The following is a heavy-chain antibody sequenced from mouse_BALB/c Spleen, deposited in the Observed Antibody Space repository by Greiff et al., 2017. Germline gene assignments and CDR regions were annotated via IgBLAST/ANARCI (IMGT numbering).Heavy chain of an antibody. D-gene: IGHD1-2*01. V-gene: IGHV2-2*02. CDR1: GFSLTSYG. CDR2: IWSGGST. J-gene: IGHJ4*01. CDR3: ARNKDYYGYYAMDY. Sequence: QVQLKQSGPGLVQPSQSLSITCTVSGFSLTSYGVHWVRQSPGKGLEWLGVIWSGGSTDYNAAFISRLSISKDNSKSQVFFKMNSLQANDTAIYYCARNKDYYGYYAMDYWGQGTSVTVSS.